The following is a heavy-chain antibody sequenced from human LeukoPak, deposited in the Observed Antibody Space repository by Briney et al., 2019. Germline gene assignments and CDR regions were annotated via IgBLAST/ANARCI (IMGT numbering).Heavy chain of an antibody. CDR3: ARSVQRYCSGGSCYSNFSPRDY. CDR1: GYTFTGYY. J-gene: IGHJ4*02. D-gene: IGHD2-15*01. Sequence: ASVKVSCKASGYTFTGYYMHWVRQAPGQGVEWMGRINPNSGGTNYAQKFQGRVTMTRDTSISTAYMELSRLRSDDTAVYYCARSVQRYCSGGSCYSNFSPRDYWGQGTLVTVSS. V-gene: IGHV1-2*06. CDR2: INPNSGGT.